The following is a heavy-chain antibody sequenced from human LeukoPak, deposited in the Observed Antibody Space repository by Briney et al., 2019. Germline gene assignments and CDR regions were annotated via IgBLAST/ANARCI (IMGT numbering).Heavy chain of an antibody. V-gene: IGHV3-21*04. CDR3: ASSDCSGGSCFILDY. D-gene: IGHD2-15*01. CDR2: ISGGSRHI. Sequence: PGGSLRLSCAASGFTFSSYSMNWVRHTPGKGLEWVSSISGGSRHIYYADSVKDRFTISRDNAKSSLYLQMNSLRSEDTAVYYCASSDCSGGSCFILDYWGQGTLVTVSS. J-gene: IGHJ4*02. CDR1: GFTFSSYS.